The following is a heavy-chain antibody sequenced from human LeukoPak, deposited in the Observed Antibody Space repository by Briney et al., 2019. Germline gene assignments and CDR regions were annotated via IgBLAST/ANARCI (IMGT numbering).Heavy chain of an antibody. V-gene: IGHV1-2*02. J-gene: IGHJ3*02. CDR1: GYTFTGYY. CDR2: INPNSGGT. CDR3: ARERGTLAVAGDAVDI. Sequence: ASVKVSCKASGYTFTGYYMHWVRQAPGEGLEWMGWINPNSGGTKYAQKFQGRVTMTRDTSINTAYMEVRRLTSDDTAVYYCARERGTLAVAGDAVDIWGQGTMVTVSS. D-gene: IGHD6-19*01.